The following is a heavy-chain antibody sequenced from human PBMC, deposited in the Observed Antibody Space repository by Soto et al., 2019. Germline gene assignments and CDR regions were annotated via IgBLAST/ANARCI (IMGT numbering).Heavy chain of an antibody. CDR1: GYTFTSYY. Sequence: QVQLVQSGAEVKKPGASVKVSCKASGYTFTSYYMHWVRQAPGQGLEWMGIINPSGGSTSYAQKFPGRVTMTRDTSTSTVYMELSSLRSEDTAVYYCAREPTYCSGGSCHPNFDYWGQGTLVTVSS. J-gene: IGHJ4*02. V-gene: IGHV1-46*01. D-gene: IGHD2-15*01. CDR3: AREPTYCSGGSCHPNFDY. CDR2: INPSGGST.